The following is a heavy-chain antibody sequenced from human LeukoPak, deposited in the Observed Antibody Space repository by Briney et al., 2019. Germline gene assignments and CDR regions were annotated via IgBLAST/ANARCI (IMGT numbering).Heavy chain of an antibody. V-gene: IGHV3-11*04. Sequence: GGSLRLSCAASGFSFSDYYMSWIRQAPGKGLEWISYLSNNGSAKYYADSVKGRFPISRDNAKNSLYLQMNSLRVEDTAVYYCARVWYAEQGRDYFDYWGQGTLVTVSS. CDR2: LSNNGSAK. CDR1: GFSFSDYY. CDR3: ARVWYAEQGRDYFDY. D-gene: IGHD2-8*01. J-gene: IGHJ4*02.